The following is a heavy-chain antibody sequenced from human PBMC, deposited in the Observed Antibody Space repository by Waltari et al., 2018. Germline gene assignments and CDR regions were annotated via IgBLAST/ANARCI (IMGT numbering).Heavy chain of an antibody. J-gene: IGHJ4*02. V-gene: IGHV1-69-2*01. CDR2: VDPEDGET. Sequence: EVQLVQSGAAVKKPGATVQISCKVYGYTFTDCYMHWVQLAPGKGLEWMGLVDPEDGETIYAGKFQGRVTITADTSTDTAYMELSSLRSEDTAVYYCGRGYSDGHPLGFDYWGQGTLVTVSS. CDR1: GYTFTDCY. CDR3: GRGYSDGHPLGFDY. D-gene: IGHD5-18*01.